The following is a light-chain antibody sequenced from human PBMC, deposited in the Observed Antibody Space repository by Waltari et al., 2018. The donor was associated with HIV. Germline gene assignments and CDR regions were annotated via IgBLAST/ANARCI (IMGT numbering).Light chain of an antibody. CDR3: AAWDDSLSGEV. J-gene: IGLJ1*01. CDR1: SSNIGSNY. Sequence: QSVLTQPPSASGTPGQRVTISCSGSSSNIGSNYVYWYQQLPGTAPKLLIYRNNQRPSGVPVRFSGSKSGTAASLAISGLRSEDEADYYCAAWDDSLSGEVFGTGTKVTVL. V-gene: IGLV1-47*01. CDR2: RNN.